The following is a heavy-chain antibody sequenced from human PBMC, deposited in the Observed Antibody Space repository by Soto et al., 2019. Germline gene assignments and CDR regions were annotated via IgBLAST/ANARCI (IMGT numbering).Heavy chain of an antibody. Sequence: QVQLVQSGAEAKKPGSSVKVSCKASGGTFSSYATSWVRQAPGQGLEWMGGIIPIFGTANYAQKFQGRVTITADESTSTAYMELSSLRAEDTAVYYCASIVRSGFLEFPYWGQGTLVTVSS. CDR2: IIPIFGTA. D-gene: IGHD3-3*01. CDR1: GGTFSSYA. CDR3: ASIVRSGFLEFPY. V-gene: IGHV1-69*01. J-gene: IGHJ4*02.